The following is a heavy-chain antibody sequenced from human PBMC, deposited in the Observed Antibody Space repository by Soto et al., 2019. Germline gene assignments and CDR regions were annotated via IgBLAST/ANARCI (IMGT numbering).Heavy chain of an antibody. CDR3: ARITIFGVVIMNGMDV. J-gene: IGHJ6*02. Sequence: LSLTCAVYGGSFSGYYWSWIRQPPGKGLEWIGEINHSGSTNYNPSLKSRVTISVDTSKNQFSLKLSSVTAADTAVYYCARITIFGVVIMNGMDVWGQGTTVTVSS. CDR2: INHSGST. D-gene: IGHD3-3*01. V-gene: IGHV4-34*01. CDR1: GGSFSGYY.